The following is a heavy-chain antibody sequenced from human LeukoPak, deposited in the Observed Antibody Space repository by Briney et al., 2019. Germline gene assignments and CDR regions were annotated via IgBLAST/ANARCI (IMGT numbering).Heavy chain of an antibody. V-gene: IGHV1-2*02. D-gene: IGHD3-10*01. CDR3: ARVMTWFAPYYYYYMDV. CDR2: INPNSGGT. J-gene: IGHJ6*03. Sequence: GASVKVSCKASGYTFTGYYMHWVRQVPGQGLEWMGWINPNSGGTNYAQKFQGRVTMTRDTSISTAYMELSRLRSDDTAVYYCARVMTWFAPYYYYYMDVWGKGTTVTISS. CDR1: GYTFTGYY.